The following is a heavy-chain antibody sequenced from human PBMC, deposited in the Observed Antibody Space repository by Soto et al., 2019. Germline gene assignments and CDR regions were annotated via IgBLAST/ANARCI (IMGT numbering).Heavy chain of an antibody. V-gene: IGHV4-39*01. CDR2: FFIGGNT. CDR1: VCPISISTYY. J-gene: IGHJ4*02. Sequence: SETLSLTCTLSVCPISISTYYWSSMPQPPGKGLEWIASFFIGGNTYYNPSLKSRVTISVHTSKNQFSLKLSSVTAADTVVYFCARRHGLDIEVYYWGQG. D-gene: IGHD3-10*01. CDR3: ARRHGLDIEVYY.